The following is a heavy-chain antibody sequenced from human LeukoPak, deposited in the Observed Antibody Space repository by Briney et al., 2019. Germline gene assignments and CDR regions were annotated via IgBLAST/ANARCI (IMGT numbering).Heavy chain of an antibody. V-gene: IGHV3-30-3*01. Sequence: GGSLRLSCAASGFTFSSYAMHWVRQAPGKGLEWVAVMSYDGTSEYYADSVRGRFTISRDHSQNMLYLHMTSLRDEDTALYYCVRDRRDGTNLAYHFVFWGDGTLVTVSS. D-gene: IGHD5-24*01. CDR3: VRDRRDGTNLAYHFVF. CDR1: GFTFSSYA. J-gene: IGHJ4*03. CDR2: MSYDGTSE.